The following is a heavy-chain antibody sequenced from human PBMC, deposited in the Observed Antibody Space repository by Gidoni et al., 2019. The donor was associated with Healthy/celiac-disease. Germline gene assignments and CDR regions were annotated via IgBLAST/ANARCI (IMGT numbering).Heavy chain of an antibody. CDR1: GGSISSYY. V-gene: IGHV4-59*01. D-gene: IGHD6-13*01. CDR3: ARDLGIAAVGGFDP. J-gene: IGHJ5*02. Sequence: QVQLQESGPGLVKPSETLSLTCTVSGGSISSYYWSWIRQPPGKGLEWIGYIYYSGSTNYNPSLKSRVTISVDTSKNQFSLKLSSVTAADTAVYYCARDLGIAAVGGFDPWGQGTLVTVSS. CDR2: IYYSGST.